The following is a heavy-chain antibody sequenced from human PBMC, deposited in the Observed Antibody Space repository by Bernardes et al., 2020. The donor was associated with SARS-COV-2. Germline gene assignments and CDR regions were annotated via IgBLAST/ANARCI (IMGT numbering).Heavy chain of an antibody. CDR1: GGSISSGGYY. CDR2: IYYSGST. V-gene: IGHV4-31*03. J-gene: IGHJ4*02. D-gene: IGHD3-9*01. CDR3: ARGLVMRDTIFSYDILTGYYYFDY. Sequence: LSLTCTVSGGSISSGGYYWSWIRQHPGKGLEWIGYIYYSGSTYYNPSLKSRVTISVDTSKNQFSLKLSSVTAADTAVYYCARGLVMRDTIFSYDILTGYYYFDYWGQGTLVTVSS.